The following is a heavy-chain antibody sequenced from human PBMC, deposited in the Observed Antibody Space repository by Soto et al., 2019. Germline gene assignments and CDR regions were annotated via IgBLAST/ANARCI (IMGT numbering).Heavy chain of an antibody. CDR3: ARDRVESGYPEYFQH. J-gene: IGHJ1*01. CDR1: GFTVSSNY. D-gene: IGHD3-22*01. CDR2: IYSGGST. Sequence: EVQLVESGGGLIQPGGSLRLSCAASGFTVSSNYISWVRQAPGQGLEWVSVIYSGGSTYYADSVKGRFTISRDNSKNTLYLQMNSLRAEDTAVYYCARDRVESGYPEYFQHWGQGTLVTVSS. V-gene: IGHV3-53*01.